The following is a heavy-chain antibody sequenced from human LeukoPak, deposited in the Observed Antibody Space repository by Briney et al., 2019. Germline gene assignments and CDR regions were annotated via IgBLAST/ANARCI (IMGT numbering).Heavy chain of an antibody. V-gene: IGHV3-21*01. CDR3: ARASLRGYSYGPWDDYGDYDLYYFDY. CDR1: GFTFSSYS. D-gene: IGHD5-18*01. J-gene: IGHJ4*02. Sequence: GGSLRLSCAASGFTFSSYSMNWVRQAPGKGLEWVSSISSSSSYIYYADSVKGRFTISRDNAKNSLYLQMNSLRAEDTAVYYCARASLRGYSYGPWDDYGDYDLYYFDYWGQGTLVTVSS. CDR2: ISSSSSYI.